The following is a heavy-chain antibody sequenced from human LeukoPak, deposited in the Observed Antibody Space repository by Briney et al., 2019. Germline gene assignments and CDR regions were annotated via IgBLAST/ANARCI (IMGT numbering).Heavy chain of an antibody. Sequence: SETLSLTCTVSGGSITSYYRSWIRQSPGKGLEWIGFMYYSGTTNYNPSLRSRVTISLGMSKNQFSLKLSSVTAADTAVYYCARLPMAVTPHVDYWGQGTLVTVSS. J-gene: IGHJ4*02. CDR1: GGSITSYY. D-gene: IGHD2-21*02. V-gene: IGHV4-59*01. CDR2: MYYSGTT. CDR3: ARLPMAVTPHVDY.